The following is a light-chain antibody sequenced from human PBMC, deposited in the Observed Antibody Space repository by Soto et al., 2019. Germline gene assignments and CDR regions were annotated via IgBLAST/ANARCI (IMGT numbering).Light chain of an antibody. Sequence: EIVLTQSPGTLSLSPGERATPSCRASQSVSSSYLAWYQQKPGQAPRLLIYGASSRATGIPDRFSGSGSGTDFTLTISRLEPEDFAVYYCQQYGSSPPRTFGQGTKV. V-gene: IGKV3-20*01. CDR1: QSVSSSY. CDR3: QQYGSSPPRT. J-gene: IGKJ1*01. CDR2: GAS.